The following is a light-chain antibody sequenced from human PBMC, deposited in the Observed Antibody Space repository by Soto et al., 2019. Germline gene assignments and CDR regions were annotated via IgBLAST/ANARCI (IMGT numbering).Light chain of an antibody. CDR3: MHDLRTPRT. CDR2: LGS. J-gene: IGKJ2*02. CDR1: QSLLHSNGDNN. Sequence: DLVMTQSPLSLPVTPGEPASISCRSSQSLLHSNGDNNLDWYLQKPGQSPQLLIYLGSNRAAGVPDRFSGSGSVTDVTLQISRVEADDVGVYYCMHDLRTPRTFGQGPQLEIK. V-gene: IGKV2-28*01.